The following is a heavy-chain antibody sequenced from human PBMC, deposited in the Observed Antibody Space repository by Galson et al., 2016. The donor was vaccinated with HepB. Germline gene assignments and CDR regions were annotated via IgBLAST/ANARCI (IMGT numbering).Heavy chain of an antibody. D-gene: IGHD6-13*01. J-gene: IGHJ6*02. V-gene: IGHV3-30*04. CDR2: ISEDGSDG. CDR3: ARDQGQQLPPPLYTYGLDV. Sequence: SLRLSCAASGFSVTSYALHWVRQAPGKGLEWVALISEDGSDGHYADSVKGRLTISRDSSKNTVYLQLNRLTAEGTAVYFCARDQGQQLPPPLYTYGLDVWGQGTTVSVSS. CDR1: GFSVTSYA.